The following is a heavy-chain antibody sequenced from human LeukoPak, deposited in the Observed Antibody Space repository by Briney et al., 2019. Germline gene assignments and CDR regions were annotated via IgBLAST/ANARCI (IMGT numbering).Heavy chain of an antibody. D-gene: IGHD2-21*01. V-gene: IGHV3-53*01. Sequence: GGSLRLSCAASGFNVSSNYMTWVRQAPGKGLEWVSVIYSGGGTYHADSVRGRFTISRDTSKNTLYLQMNSLRAEDTAVYYCARIFHYHSNAFDIWGQGTMVTVSS. CDR3: ARIFHYHSNAFDI. CDR2: IYSGGGT. CDR1: GFNVSSNY. J-gene: IGHJ3*02.